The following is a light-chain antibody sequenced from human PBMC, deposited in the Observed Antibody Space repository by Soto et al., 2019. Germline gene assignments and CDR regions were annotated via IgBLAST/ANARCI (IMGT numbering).Light chain of an antibody. CDR1: SSDVGGYNY. Sequence: QSVLTQPPSASGSPGQSVTISCTGTSSDVGGYNYVSWYQQHPGKAPKLTIYEVSKRPSGVPDRFSGSKSGNTASLTVSGLQAEDEADYYCSSYAGSSLFGGGTQLTVL. CDR3: SSYAGSSL. CDR2: EVS. V-gene: IGLV2-8*01. J-gene: IGLJ7*01.